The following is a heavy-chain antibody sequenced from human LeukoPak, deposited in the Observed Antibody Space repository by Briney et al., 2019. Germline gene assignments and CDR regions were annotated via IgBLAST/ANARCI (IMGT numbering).Heavy chain of an antibody. V-gene: IGHV4-30-4*08. J-gene: IGHJ4*02. Sequence: SETLSLTCTVSGGSISSGDYYWSWLRQPPGKGLEWIGYIYYSGSTYYNPSLKSRVTISVDTSKNQFSLKLSSVTAADTAVYYCARVNVASSYYDGSGYYDYWGQGTLVTVSS. CDR3: ARVNVASSYYDGSGYYDY. CDR2: IYYSGST. D-gene: IGHD3-22*01. CDR1: GGSISSGDYY.